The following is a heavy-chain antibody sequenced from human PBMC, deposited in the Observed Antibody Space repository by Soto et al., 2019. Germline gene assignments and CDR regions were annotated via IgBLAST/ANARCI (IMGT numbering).Heavy chain of an antibody. D-gene: IGHD3-3*01. CDR3: AKSTDYDFWSGYYGTPKFDP. V-gene: IGHV3-23*01. CDR1: GFTFSSYA. Sequence: GGSLRLSCAASGFTFSSYAMSWVRQAPGKGLEWVSAISGSGGSTYYADSVKGRFTISRDNSKNTLYLQMNSLRAEDTAVYYCAKSTDYDFWSGYYGTPKFDPWGQGTLVTVSS. CDR2: ISGSGGST. J-gene: IGHJ5*02.